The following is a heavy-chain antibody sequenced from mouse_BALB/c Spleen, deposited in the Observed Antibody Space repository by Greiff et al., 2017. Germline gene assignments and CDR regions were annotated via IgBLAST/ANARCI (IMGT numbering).Heavy chain of an antibody. V-gene: IGHV1S81*02. CDR1: GYPFTSYW. Sequence: VQQSCKASGYPFTSYWMHWVKQGPGHGLEWIGEINPSNGRTNYNEKYKSKATLTVDKSSSTAYMQLSSLTSEDSAVYYCADGYYEAWFAYWGQGTLVTVSA. CDR3: ADGYYEAWFAY. D-gene: IGHD2-3*01. CDR2: INPSNGRT. J-gene: IGHJ3*01.